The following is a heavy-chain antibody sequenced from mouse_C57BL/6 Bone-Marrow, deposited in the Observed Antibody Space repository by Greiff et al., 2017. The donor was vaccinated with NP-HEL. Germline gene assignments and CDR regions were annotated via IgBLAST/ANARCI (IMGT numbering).Heavy chain of an antibody. Sequence: VQLQQPGAELVKPGASVKLSCKASGYTFTSYWMQWVKQRPGQGLEWIGEIDPSDSYTNYNQKFKGKATLTVDTSSSTACMQLSSLTSEDSAVYYCARGAYSNYDYWGQGTTLTVSS. V-gene: IGHV1-50*01. CDR2: IDPSDSYT. D-gene: IGHD2-5*01. CDR3: ARGAYSNYDY. J-gene: IGHJ2*01. CDR1: GYTFTSYW.